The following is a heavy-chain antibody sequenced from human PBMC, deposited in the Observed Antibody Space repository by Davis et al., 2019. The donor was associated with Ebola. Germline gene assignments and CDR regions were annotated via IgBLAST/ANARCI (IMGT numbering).Heavy chain of an antibody. D-gene: IGHD5-12*01. J-gene: IGHJ6*02. Sequence: GGSLRLSCAASGFTFDDYAMHWVRQAPGKGLEWVSLISGDGGSTYYADSVKGRFTISRDNSKNTLYVQMNSLRAEDTAVYYCAKDLNMSSGYELFYYYYGMDVWGQGTTVTVSS. CDR1: GFTFDDYA. V-gene: IGHV3-43*02. CDR2: ISGDGGST. CDR3: AKDLNMSSGYELFYYYYGMDV.